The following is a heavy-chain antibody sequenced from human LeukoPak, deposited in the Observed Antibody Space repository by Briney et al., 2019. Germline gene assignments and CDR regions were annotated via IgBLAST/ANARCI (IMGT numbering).Heavy chain of an antibody. CDR2: NNPSGGST. Sequence: ASVKLSCKASGYTFTSYYMHWVRQAPGQGLEGMGINNPSGGSTSYAQKFQGRVTMTRDTSTSTVCMELSGLRSEDTAVYYCAREFVEMATNLYYMDVWGKGTTVTVSS. CDR3: AREFVEMATNLYYMDV. D-gene: IGHD5-24*01. J-gene: IGHJ6*03. CDR1: GYTFTSYY. V-gene: IGHV1-46*01.